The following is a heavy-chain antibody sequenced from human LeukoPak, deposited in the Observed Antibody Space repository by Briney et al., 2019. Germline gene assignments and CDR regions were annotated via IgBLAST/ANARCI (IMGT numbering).Heavy chain of an antibody. D-gene: IGHD2-21*02. J-gene: IGHJ4*02. CDR2: ISGSGYTT. V-gene: IGHV3-23*01. CDR1: GFTVSSNY. CDR3: AKARSLTCGGDCYQIDY. Sequence: GGSLRLSCAASGFTVSSNYMSWVRQAPGKGLEWVSGISGSGYTTYYADSVRGRFSISRDNSRSTLTLQMSSLRAEDTAVYYCAKARSLTCGGDCYQIDYWGQGTLVIVSS.